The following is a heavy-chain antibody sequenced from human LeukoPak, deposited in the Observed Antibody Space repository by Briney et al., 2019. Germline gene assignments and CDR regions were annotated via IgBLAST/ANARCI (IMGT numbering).Heavy chain of an antibody. Sequence: GASVKVSCEASGYTFTSYGFSWVRQAPGQGLEWMGWISAYNGNTNYAQKLQGRVTMTTDTSTSTAYMELRSLRFDDTAVYYCARRQGTTLSFDYWGQGTLVTVSS. CDR3: ARRQGTTLSFDY. CDR1: GYTFTSYG. J-gene: IGHJ4*02. D-gene: IGHD1-1*01. CDR2: ISAYNGNT. V-gene: IGHV1-18*01.